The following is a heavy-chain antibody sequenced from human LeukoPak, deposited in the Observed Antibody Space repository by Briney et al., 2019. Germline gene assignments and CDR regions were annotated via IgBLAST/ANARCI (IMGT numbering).Heavy chain of an antibody. J-gene: IGHJ4*02. D-gene: IGHD3-10*01. Sequence: ASVKVSCKASGYTFSGTGWYLYWLRQDPGRGLECMGWIHPNNGDTAYAQKFEGRVAITRVTSISTAYMELRRLRPDDTAMYFYARDGPAQMVALDYWGQGTLVTVSS. CDR2: IHPNNGDT. CDR3: ARDGPAQMVALDY. V-gene: IGHV1-2*02. CDR1: GYTFSGTGWY.